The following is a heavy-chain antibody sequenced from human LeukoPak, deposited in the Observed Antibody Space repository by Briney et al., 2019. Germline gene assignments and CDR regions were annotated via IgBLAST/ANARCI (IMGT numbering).Heavy chain of an antibody. Sequence: PGGSLRLSCAASGFTFSSYAMSWVRQAPGKGLEWVSAISGSGGSTYYADSVKGRFTISRDNSKNTLYLQMNSLRAEDTAVYYCAKDQERYVAARYFDYWGQGTLVTVSS. V-gene: IGHV3-23*01. CDR1: GFTFSSYA. CDR2: ISGSGGST. D-gene: IGHD6-6*01. CDR3: AKDQERYVAARYFDY. J-gene: IGHJ4*02.